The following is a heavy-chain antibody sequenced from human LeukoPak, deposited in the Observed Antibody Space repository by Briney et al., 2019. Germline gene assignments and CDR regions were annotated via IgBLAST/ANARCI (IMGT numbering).Heavy chain of an antibody. CDR3: ARLYYYDSKPGSYFDY. J-gene: IGHJ4*02. V-gene: IGHV1-2*02. Sequence: VASVKVSCKASGYTFTGYYMHWVRQAPGQGLEWMGWINPNSGGTNYAQKFQGRVTMTRDTSISTAYMELSRLRSDDTAVYYCARLYYYDSKPGSYFDYWGQGTLVTVSS. CDR2: INPNSGGT. D-gene: IGHD3-22*01. CDR1: GYTFTGYY.